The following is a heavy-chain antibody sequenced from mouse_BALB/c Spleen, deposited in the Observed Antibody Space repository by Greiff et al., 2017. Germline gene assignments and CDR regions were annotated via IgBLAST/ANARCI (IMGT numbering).Heavy chain of an antibody. D-gene: IGHD1-1*01. CDR2: ISRGGSYT. J-gene: IGHJ2*01. CDR3: TSIYGSSYVDY. Sequence: EVQLLESGAGLVKPGGSLKLSCAASGFTFTSYTMHWVRQTPEESLEWVATISRGGSYTYYTDSVKGRFTISRDNATNTLYLQMSSLESEDTAMYYCTSIYGSSYVDYWGQGTTLTVSS. CDR1: GFTFTSYT. V-gene: IGHV5-6-4*01.